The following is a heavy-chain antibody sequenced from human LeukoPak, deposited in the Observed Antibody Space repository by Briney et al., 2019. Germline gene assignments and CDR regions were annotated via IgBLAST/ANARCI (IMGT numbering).Heavy chain of an antibody. V-gene: IGHV3-21*01. Sequence: PGGSLRLSCAASGFTFSSYSMTSVRQAPGKGLEWVSSITTSSNYIDYADSVKGRFTISRDNAKNSLYLQMNSLRAEDMAVYYCARDLNFWSSYSTRGFDYWGQGTVVTVSS. D-gene: IGHD3-3*01. CDR2: ITTSSNYI. J-gene: IGHJ4*01. CDR1: GFTFSSYS. CDR3: ARDLNFWSSYSTRGFDY.